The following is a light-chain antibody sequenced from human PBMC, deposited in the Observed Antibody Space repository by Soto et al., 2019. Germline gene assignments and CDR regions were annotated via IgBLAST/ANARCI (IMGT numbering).Light chain of an antibody. J-gene: IGKJ1*01. CDR2: GAS. Sequence: EIVMTQSPATLSVPPGERATLSCRASQSVSSNLAWYQQKPGQAPRLLIYGASTRATGIPARFSGSGSGTDFTLTNSSLQSEDFAVYYCQQYNNWPPDTFGQATKVEFK. CDR1: QSVSSN. CDR3: QQYNNWPPDT. V-gene: IGKV3-15*01.